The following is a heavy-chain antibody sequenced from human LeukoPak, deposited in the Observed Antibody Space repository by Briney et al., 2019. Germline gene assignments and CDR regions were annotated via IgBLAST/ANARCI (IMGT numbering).Heavy chain of an antibody. CDR3: ARGKWAQLEPRGAFDI. CDR2: IYYSGST. D-gene: IGHD1-1*01. Sequence: PSETLSLTCTVSGGSISSYYWSWIRQPPGKGLEWIGYIYYSGSTNYNPSLKSRVTISVDTSKNQFSLKLSSVTAADTAVYYCARGKWAQLEPRGAFDIWGQGTMVTVSS. CDR1: GGSISSYY. V-gene: IGHV4-59*01. J-gene: IGHJ3*02.